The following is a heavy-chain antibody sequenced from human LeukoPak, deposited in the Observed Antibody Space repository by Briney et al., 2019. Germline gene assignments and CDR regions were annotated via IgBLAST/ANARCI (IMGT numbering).Heavy chain of an antibody. V-gene: IGHV3-30*04. J-gene: IGHJ4*02. D-gene: IGHD6-13*01. CDR1: GFTFSSYA. Sequence: GGSLRLSCAVSGFTFSSYAMHWVRQAPGKGLEWVAVISYDGSNKYYADSVKGRFTISRDNSKNTLYLQMNSLRAEDTAVYYCATSGRIAAVYYFDYWGQGTLVTVSS. CDR3: ATSGRIAAVYYFDY. CDR2: ISYDGSNK.